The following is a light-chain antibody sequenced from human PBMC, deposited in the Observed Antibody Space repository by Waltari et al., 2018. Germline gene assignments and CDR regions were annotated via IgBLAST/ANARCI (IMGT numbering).Light chain of an antibody. Sequence: EIVLTQSPDFQSVTPKEKVTITCRPSQSIGSSLHWYEQKPDQSPKLLIKYASQSVSVVPSRFSGSGSGTDFTLTINSREAEDAATYFCHQSSSFPLTFGGGTKVEIK. CDR2: YAS. CDR3: HQSSSFPLT. J-gene: IGKJ4*01. V-gene: IGKV6-21*01. CDR1: QSIGSS.